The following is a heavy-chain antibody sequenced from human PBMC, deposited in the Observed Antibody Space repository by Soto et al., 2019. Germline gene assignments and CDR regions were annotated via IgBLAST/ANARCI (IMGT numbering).Heavy chain of an antibody. CDR1: GGTFSSYA. V-gene: IGHV1-69*01. J-gene: IGHJ6*02. Sequence: QVQLVQSGAEVKKPGSSVKVSCKASGGTFSSYAISWVRQAPGQGLEWMGGIIPIFGTANYAQKFQGRVTITADESTSTAYMELGSLRSEDTAVYYCSKSLPERDYYYGMDVWGQGTTVTVSS. CDR3: SKSLPERDYYYGMDV. CDR2: IIPIFGTA.